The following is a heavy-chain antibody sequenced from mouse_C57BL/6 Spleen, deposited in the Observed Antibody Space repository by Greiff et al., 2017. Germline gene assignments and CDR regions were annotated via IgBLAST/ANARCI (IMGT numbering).Heavy chain of an antibody. CDR1: GYSITSGYY. D-gene: IGHD2-5*01. V-gene: IGHV3-6*01. J-gene: IGHJ3*01. CDR2: IGYDGSN. Sequence: DVKLVESGPGLVKPSQSLTLSCSVTGYSITSGYYRYWIRRFPGNILEWRGFIGYDGSNNYNPSIKNRIAITRDTSKNPFFMQLTSVTTEDTATYCCVAYYTNYDVFAYWGQGTLVTVSA. CDR3: VAYYTNYDVFAY.